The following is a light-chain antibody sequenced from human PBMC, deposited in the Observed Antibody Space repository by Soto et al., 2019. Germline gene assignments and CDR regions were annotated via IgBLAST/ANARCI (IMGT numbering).Light chain of an antibody. Sequence: IALTQSPATLSVSPWDRATLSCRASQGVSSDLAWYQQKAGQAPRLLMYGASTRAAETPARFSGSGSGTEYTLPISSLQSEDFAVDYCQQYSKWPLTFGGGTKVDIK. CDR1: QGVSSD. CDR3: QQYSKWPLT. J-gene: IGKJ4*01. CDR2: GAS. V-gene: IGKV3-15*01.